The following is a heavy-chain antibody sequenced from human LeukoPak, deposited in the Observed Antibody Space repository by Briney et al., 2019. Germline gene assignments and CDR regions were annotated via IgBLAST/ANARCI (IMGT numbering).Heavy chain of an antibody. D-gene: IGHD3-22*01. J-gene: IGHJ4*02. CDR3: AKAGSWDYDSSGYYYWFFDY. V-gene: IGHV3-23*01. CDR1: GFTFSSYA. Sequence: PGGSLRLSCAASGFTFSSYAMSWVRQAPGKGLEWVSAISGSGGSTYYADSVKGRFTISRGNSKNTLYLQMNSLRAEDTAVYYCAKAGSWDYDSSGYYYWFFDYWGQGTLVTVSS. CDR2: ISGSGGST.